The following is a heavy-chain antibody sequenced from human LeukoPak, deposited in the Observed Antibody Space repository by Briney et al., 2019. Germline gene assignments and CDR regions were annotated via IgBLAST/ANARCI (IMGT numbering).Heavy chain of an antibody. D-gene: IGHD3-3*01. CDR1: GGTFSSYA. J-gene: IGHJ4*02. V-gene: IGHV1-69*05. Sequence: ASVKVSCKASGGTFSSYAISWVRQAPGQVLEWMGGIIPIFGTANYAQKFQGRVTITTDESTSTAYMELSSLRSEDTAVYYCARGGIWDFWRYIRHWGQGTLVTVSS. CDR3: ARGGIWDFWRYIRH. CDR2: IIPIFGTA.